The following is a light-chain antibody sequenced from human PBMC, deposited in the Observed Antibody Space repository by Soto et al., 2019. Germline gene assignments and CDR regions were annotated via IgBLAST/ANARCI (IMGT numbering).Light chain of an antibody. J-gene: IGKJ4*01. CDR2: TAS. Sequence: DTQMTQSPSSLSASLGDRVTITCRASQDINNYLAWYQHRPGKVPKLLIYTASTLQSVVPSRFSGSGSGTDFTLTISSLQPEDVATYYCQKYDIAPRTFGGGTRVEIK. CDR3: QKYDIAPRT. CDR1: QDINNY. V-gene: IGKV1-27*01.